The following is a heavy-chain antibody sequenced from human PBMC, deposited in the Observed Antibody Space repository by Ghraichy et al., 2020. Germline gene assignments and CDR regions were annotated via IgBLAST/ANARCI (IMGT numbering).Heavy chain of an antibody. CDR2: ISDSGGST. J-gene: IGHJ5*02. V-gene: IGHV3-23*01. D-gene: IGHD2-2*02. CDR1: GFTFSSYG. CDR3: AKDRCSSTSCYSSHAWFDP. Sequence: GGSLRLSCAASGFTFSSYGMSWVRQAPGKRLEWVSAISDSGGSTYYADSVKGRFTISRDNSKNTLYLQMNSLRAEDTAVYYCAKDRCSSTSCYSSHAWFDPWGQGTLVTVSS.